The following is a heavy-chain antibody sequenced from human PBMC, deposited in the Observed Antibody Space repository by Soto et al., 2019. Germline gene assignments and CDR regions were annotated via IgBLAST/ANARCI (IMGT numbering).Heavy chain of an antibody. D-gene: IGHD1-1*01. CDR3: ARPRTVATTKGYDF. V-gene: IGHV1-69*13. Sequence: SVKVSCKASGGTFSNYPIACVRQAPGQGLEWVGAIVPIFGTRNYAQNFQGRVTLSADESASTAYMELSSLTSADTALYYCARPRTVATTKGYDFWGQGTQVTVSS. CDR2: IVPIFGTR. CDR1: GGTFSNYP. J-gene: IGHJ4*02.